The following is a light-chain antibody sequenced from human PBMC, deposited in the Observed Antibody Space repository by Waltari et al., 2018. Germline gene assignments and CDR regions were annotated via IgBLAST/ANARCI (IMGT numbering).Light chain of an antibody. J-gene: IGLJ2*01. CDR3: LVWHSTIDHQGV. CDR2: YDS. V-gene: IGLV3-21*04. CDR1: KIGRKR. Sequence: SYVVTPSPSVSVAPGETARITCGGDKIGRKRGHWYQQRPGQAPVLVISYDSDRPSGIPERFSGSNSGNTATLTISWVEAEDEADYYCLVWHSTIDHQGVFGGGTKLTVL.